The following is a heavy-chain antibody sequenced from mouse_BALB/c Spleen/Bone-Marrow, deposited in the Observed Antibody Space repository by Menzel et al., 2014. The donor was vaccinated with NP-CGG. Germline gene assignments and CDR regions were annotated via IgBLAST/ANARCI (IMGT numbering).Heavy chain of an antibody. D-gene: IGHD2-4*01. CDR2: IDPANGNT. V-gene: IGHV14-3*02. CDR3: ARGYYDYDLDY. CDR1: GFNIKDTY. J-gene: IGHJ2*01. Sequence: VQLQQPGAELVKPGASVKLSCTASGFNIKDTYMHWVKQRPEQGLEWIGRIDPANGNTKYDPKFQGKATITADTSSNTAYLQLSSLTSEDTGVYYCARGYYDYDLDYWGQGTTLTVSS.